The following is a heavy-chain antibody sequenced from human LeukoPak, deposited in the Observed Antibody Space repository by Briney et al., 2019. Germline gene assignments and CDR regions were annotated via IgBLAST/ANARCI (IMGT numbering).Heavy chain of an antibody. Sequence: PGGSLRLSCVASGFTFSSFAMRWGRQAPGKGLEWVSTISGSGGPTNYAVSLIGRFTFSRDHSTNMVHLQMNSLSAEDTAVYYCAKDLPVFFDYIERYWGLGPLVTVSS. CDR1: GFTFSSFA. CDR2: ISGSGGPT. J-gene: IGHJ1*01. D-gene: IGHD4-11*01. CDR3: AKDLPVFFDYIERY. V-gene: IGHV3-23*01.